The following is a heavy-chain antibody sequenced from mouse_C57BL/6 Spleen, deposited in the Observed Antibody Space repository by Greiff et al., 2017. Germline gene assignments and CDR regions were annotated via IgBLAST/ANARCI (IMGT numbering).Heavy chain of an antibody. V-gene: IGHV1-26*01. D-gene: IGHD2-5*01. CDR1: GYTFTDYY. CDR3: ARADYSNYSHYYAMDY. Sequence: EVQLQQSGPELVKPGASVKISCKASGYTFTDYYMNWVKQSHGKSLEWIGDINPNNGGTSYNQKFKGKATLTVDKSSSTAYMELRSLTSEDSAVYYCARADYSNYSHYYAMDYWGQGTSVTVSS. CDR2: INPNNGGT. J-gene: IGHJ4*01.